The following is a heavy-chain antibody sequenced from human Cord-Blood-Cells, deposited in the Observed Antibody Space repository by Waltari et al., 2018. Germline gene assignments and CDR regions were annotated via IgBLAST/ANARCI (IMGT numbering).Heavy chain of an antibody. Sequence: QVQLVESGGGVVQPGRSLRLSCAASGFTFSSHGMHWVRQAPGKGLEWVAVISYDGSNKYYADSVKGRFTISRDNSKNTLYLQMNSLRAEDTAVYYCAKDFYDFWSALDYWGQGTLVTVSS. CDR1: GFTFSSHG. J-gene: IGHJ4*02. V-gene: IGHV3-30*18. D-gene: IGHD3-3*01. CDR2: ISYDGSNK. CDR3: AKDFYDFWSALDY.